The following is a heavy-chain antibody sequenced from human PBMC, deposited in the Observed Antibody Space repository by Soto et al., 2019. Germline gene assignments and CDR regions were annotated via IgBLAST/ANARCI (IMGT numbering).Heavy chain of an antibody. J-gene: IGHJ3*01. CDR2: IKSKTYGGAI. D-gene: IGHD6-19*01. Sequence: EVQLVESGGGLVQPGRSLRLSCTASGFNFGDYAMSWLRQAPGKGLEWVSFIKSKTYGGAIEYAASVKGRFTISRDDSKSVAYLLMDSLKTEDTAVYYCARAFRGVAVTPFWGQGTMVTVSS. CDR3: ARAFRGVAVTPF. CDR1: GFNFGDYA. V-gene: IGHV3-49*03.